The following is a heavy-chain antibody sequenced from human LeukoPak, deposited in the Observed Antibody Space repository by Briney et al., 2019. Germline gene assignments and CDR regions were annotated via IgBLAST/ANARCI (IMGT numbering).Heavy chain of an antibody. J-gene: IGHJ4*02. CDR3: ERHRAAPYSGSSPFDY. D-gene: IGHD1-26*01. Sequence: SETLSLTCTVSGGSISSSSYYWGWIRQPPGKGLEWIGRIYYSGSTYYNPSPKSRFTRSLDTSKNQLSLKLSSVTPAETAVYYCERHRAAPYSGSSPFDYWGQGTLVTVSS. CDR2: IYYSGST. V-gene: IGHV4-39*01. CDR1: GGSISSSSYY.